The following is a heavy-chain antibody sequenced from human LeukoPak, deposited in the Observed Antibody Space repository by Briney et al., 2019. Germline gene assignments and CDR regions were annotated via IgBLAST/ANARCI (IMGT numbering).Heavy chain of an antibody. J-gene: IGHJ6*02. V-gene: IGHV3-30*18. CDR3: AKLRELVTYYYYYGLDV. D-gene: IGHD1-1*01. CDR2: ISYDGVNK. CDR1: GFTFSNYG. Sequence: GKSLRLSCAASGFTFSNYGMHWVRQAPGKGLEWVALISYDGVNKYYADSVKGRFTISRDNSKNTLYLRMNSLRVEDTALYYCAKLRELVTYYYYYGLDVWGQGTTVTVSS.